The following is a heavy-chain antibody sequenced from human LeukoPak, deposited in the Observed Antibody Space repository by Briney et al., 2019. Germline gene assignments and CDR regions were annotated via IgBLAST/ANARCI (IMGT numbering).Heavy chain of an antibody. Sequence: GGSLRLSCAASGFTFSSYAMSWVRQAPGKGLEWVSAISGSDGSTYYADSVKGRFTISRDNSKNTLYLQMNSLRAEDTAVYYCATPGDGSGSYYNGLYYWGQGTLVTVSS. CDR1: GFTFSSYA. J-gene: IGHJ4*02. D-gene: IGHD3-10*01. CDR2: ISGSDGST. V-gene: IGHV3-23*01. CDR3: ATPGDGSGSYYNGLYY.